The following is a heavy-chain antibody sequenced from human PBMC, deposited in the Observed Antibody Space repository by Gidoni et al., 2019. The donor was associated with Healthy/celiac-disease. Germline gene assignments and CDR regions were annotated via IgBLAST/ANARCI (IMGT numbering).Heavy chain of an antibody. J-gene: IGHJ5*02. D-gene: IGHD2-2*01. CDR3: ARGRDIVVVQGWFDP. CDR1: GGSLSSGGYY. V-gene: IGHV4-31*03. Sequence: QLQLQESGPGLVKPSQTLSLPCTVSGGSLSSGGYYWSWIRQHPGKGLEWIGYIYYSGSTYYNPSLKSRVTISVDTSKNQFSLKLSSVTAADTAVYYCARGRDIVVVQGWFDPWGQGTLVTVSS. CDR2: IYYSGST.